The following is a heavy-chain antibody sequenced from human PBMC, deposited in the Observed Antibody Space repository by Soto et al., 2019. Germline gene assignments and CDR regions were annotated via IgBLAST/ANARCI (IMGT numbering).Heavy chain of an antibody. CDR2: ISAYNGNT. Sequence: GAAVQVSCKASGYTFTSYGISWVRQAPGQWRERVGWISAYNGNTNYAQKLQGRVTMTPDTSTSTAHRELTSLRSDDTAVYYCTRDTRDYYDSSGSHDAFDIWGQGTMATV. CDR3: TRDTRDYYDSSGSHDAFDI. V-gene: IGHV1-18*04. D-gene: IGHD3-22*01. CDR1: GYTFTSYG. J-gene: IGHJ3*02.